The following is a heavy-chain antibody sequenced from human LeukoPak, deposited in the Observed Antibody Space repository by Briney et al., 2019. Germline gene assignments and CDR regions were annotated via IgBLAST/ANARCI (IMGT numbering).Heavy chain of an antibody. J-gene: IGHJ6*02. CDR1: GGSISNYY. CDR3: ARGYDIDV. CDR2: IYYTGTT. Sequence: PSETLSLTCTVSGGSISNYYWGWIRQPPGKALQWIGYIYYTGTTKYNPSLKSRATISLDTSKNQFSLKLISVTAADTALFFCARGYDIDVWGQGTTVTVSS. V-gene: IGHV4-59*13.